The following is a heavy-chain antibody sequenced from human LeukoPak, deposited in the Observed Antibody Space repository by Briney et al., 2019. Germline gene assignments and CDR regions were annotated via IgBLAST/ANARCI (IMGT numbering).Heavy chain of an antibody. V-gene: IGHV3-33*01. CDR1: GFTFSSYV. CDR3: ARDAYSGSSEGDFDY. J-gene: IGHJ4*02. CDR2: IWYDGSNK. D-gene: IGHD1-26*01. Sequence: TGGSLRLSCAASGFTFSSYVMHWVRQAPGKGLEWVAVIWYDGSNKYYADSVKGRFTISRDNSKNTLYLQMNSLRAEDTAVYYCARDAYSGSSEGDFDYWGQGTLVTVSS.